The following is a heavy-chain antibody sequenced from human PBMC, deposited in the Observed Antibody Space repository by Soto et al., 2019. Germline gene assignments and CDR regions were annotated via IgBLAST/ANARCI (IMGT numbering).Heavy chain of an antibody. V-gene: IGHV1-18*01. D-gene: IGHD1-1*01. J-gene: IGHJ4*02. Sequence: QVHLVQSGAEVKKPGASVKVSCKGSGYGFTTYGITWVRQGPGQGLEWMAWISAHNGNTNYAQKLQGRATVTRDTSTSTAYMELRSLRSDDTAVYYCARGRYGDYWGQGALVTVSS. CDR2: ISAHNGNT. CDR1: GYGFTTYG. CDR3: ARGRYGDY.